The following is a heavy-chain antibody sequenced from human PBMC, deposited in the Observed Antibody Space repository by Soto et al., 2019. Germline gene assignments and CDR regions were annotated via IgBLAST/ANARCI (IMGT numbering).Heavy chain of an antibody. V-gene: IGHV3-23*01. J-gene: IGHJ4*02. CDR1: GITFSTYA. D-gene: IGHD6-13*01. Sequence: PGGSLRLSCAASGITFSTYAMSWVRQAPGKGLEWVSAISGSGGSTYYADSVKGRFTISRDESKNTLYLQMNSLRAEDTALYYCAKSFSSNWYDYFDYWGQGSLVTVSS. CDR2: ISGSGGST. CDR3: AKSFSSNWYDYFDY.